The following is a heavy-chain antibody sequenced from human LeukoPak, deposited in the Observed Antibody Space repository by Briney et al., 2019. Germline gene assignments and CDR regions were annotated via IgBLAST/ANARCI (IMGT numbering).Heavy chain of an antibody. J-gene: IGHJ4*02. CDR1: GFTFSSYA. CDR3: ARDRDSAADY. V-gene: IGHV3-30-3*01. D-gene: IGHD5-24*01. CDR2: ISYDGSNK. Sequence: PGGSLRLSCAASGFTFSSYAMHWVRQAPGKGLEWVAVISYDGSNKYYADSVKGRFTISSDNSKNTLYLQMNSLRAEDTAVYYCARDRDSAADYWGQGTLVTVSS.